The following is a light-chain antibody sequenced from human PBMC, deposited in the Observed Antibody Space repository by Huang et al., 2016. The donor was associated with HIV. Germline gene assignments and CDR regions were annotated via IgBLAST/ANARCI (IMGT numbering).Light chain of an antibody. CDR3: LQAYNYPLT. CDR2: GAT. J-gene: IGKJ4*01. V-gene: IGKV1-6*01. CDR1: QDIRHA. Sequence: AIQMTQSPSSLSASVGDRVTISCRASQDIRHALGWYQQIPGKAPKLLIYGATSLQSGVPSRFSGSGSGTDFTLTISNLQPEDFATYYCLQAYNYPLTFGGGTKVEI.